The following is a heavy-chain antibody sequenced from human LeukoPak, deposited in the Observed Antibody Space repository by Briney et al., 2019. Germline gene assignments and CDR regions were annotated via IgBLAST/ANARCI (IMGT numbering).Heavy chain of an antibody. J-gene: IGHJ4*02. CDR2: MNPNSGNT. Sequence: ASVKVSCKASGYTFTSYDINWVRQAPGQGLEWMGWMNPNSGNTGYAQKFQGRVTMTRNTSISTPYMELSSLRYEDTAVYYCARGASYYYDSSGYHDYWGQGTLVTVSS. CDR3: ARGASYYYDSSGYHDY. D-gene: IGHD3-22*01. CDR1: GYTFTSYD. V-gene: IGHV1-8*01.